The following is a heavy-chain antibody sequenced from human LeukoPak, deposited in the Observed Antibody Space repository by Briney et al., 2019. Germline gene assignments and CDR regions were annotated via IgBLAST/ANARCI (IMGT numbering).Heavy chain of an antibody. CDR2: IWYGGSNK. D-gene: IGHD4-17*01. J-gene: IGHJ4*02. CDR1: GFTFSSYA. V-gene: IGHV3-30*02. Sequence: GGSLRLSCAASGFTFSSYAMSWVRQAPGKGLEWVAVIWYGGSNKYYADSVKGRFTISRDNSKNTLYLQMNSLRAEDTAVYYCAKDPAVTTRSALDYWGQGTLVTVSS. CDR3: AKDPAVTTRSALDY.